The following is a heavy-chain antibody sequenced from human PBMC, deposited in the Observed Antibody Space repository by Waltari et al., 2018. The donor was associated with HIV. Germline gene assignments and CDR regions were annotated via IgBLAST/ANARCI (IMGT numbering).Heavy chain of an antibody. CDR3: AKVAARTSYYFYYMDV. CDR2: ISQSGNT. Sequence: QVQVQESGPGLVKPSGTLSLTCAVPGVSISSTNWWSWVRQPPGKGLEWIGEISQSGNTNYNPSLKSRVTISVDKSKTQFSLMLSSVTAADTAVYYCAKVAARTSYYFYYMDVWGRGTSVTVSS. CDR1: GVSISSTNW. D-gene: IGHD6-6*01. J-gene: IGHJ6*03. V-gene: IGHV4-4*02.